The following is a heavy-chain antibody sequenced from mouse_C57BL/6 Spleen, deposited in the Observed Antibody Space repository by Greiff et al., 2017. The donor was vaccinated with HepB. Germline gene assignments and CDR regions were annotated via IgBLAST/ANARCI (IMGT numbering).Heavy chain of an antibody. CDR1: GYTFIDYN. D-gene: IGHD1-1*01. Sequence: VQLKQSGPELVKPGASVKMSCKASGYTFIDYNMHWVKQSHGKSLEWIGYINPNNGGTSYNQKFKGKATLTVNKSSSTAYMELRSLTSEDSAVYYCARDTTVVGSADYWGQGTTLTVSS. CDR2: INPNNGGT. J-gene: IGHJ2*01. V-gene: IGHV1-22*01. CDR3: ARDTTVVGSADY.